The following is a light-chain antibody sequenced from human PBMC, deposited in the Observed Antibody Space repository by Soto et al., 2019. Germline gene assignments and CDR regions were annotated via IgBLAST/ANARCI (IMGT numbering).Light chain of an antibody. CDR3: QQANSFPLT. V-gene: IGKV1-12*01. Sequence: DIQMTQSPSSVSASVGDRVTITCRASQAISNWLAWYQEKPGKAPKLLIYAASSLQSGVPSRFSGSGSGTEFTLTISSLQPEDFATYYCQQANSFPLTFGQGTQLEIK. CDR2: AAS. CDR1: QAISNW. J-gene: IGKJ5*01.